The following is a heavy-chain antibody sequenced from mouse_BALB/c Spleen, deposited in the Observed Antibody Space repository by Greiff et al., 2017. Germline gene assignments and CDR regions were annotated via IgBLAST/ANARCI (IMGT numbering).Heavy chain of an antibody. J-gene: IGHJ4*01. CDR3: ARWGNYFFYAMDY. V-gene: IGHV1-18*01. CDR1: GYTFTDYN. Sequence: EVKVVESGPELVKPGASVKIPCKASGYTFTDYNMDWVKQSHGKSLEWIGDINPNNGGTIYNQKFKGKATLTVDKSSSTAYMELRSLTSEDTAVYYCARWGNYFFYAMDYWGQGTSVTVSS. D-gene: IGHD2-1*01. CDR2: INPNNGGT.